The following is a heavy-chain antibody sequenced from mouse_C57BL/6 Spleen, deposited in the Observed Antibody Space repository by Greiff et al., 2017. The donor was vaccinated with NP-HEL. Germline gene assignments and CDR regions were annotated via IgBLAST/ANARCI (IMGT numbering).Heavy chain of an antibody. CDR3: ARELPGEGYFDV. CDR1: GYTFTDYN. J-gene: IGHJ1*03. V-gene: IGHV1-18*01. CDR2: INPNNGGT. Sequence: EVQLQQSGPELVKPGASVKIPCKASGYTFTDYNMDWVKQSHGKSLEWIGDINPNNGGTIYNQKFKGKATLTVDKSSSTAYMELRSLTSEDTAVYYCARELPGEGYFDVWGTGTTVTVAS. D-gene: IGHD1-1*01.